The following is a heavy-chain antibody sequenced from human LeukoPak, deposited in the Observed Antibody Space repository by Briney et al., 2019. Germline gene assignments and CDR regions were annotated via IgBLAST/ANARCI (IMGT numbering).Heavy chain of an antibody. Sequence: GGSLRLSCGASGLTFSNYGMLWVRQAPGKGLDWVAFIRYDGNNKLYADSVKGRFTISRDNSKNTLYLHINSLRAEDTAVYYCVKDNPLDYWGQGTLVIVSS. D-gene: IGHD1-14*01. V-gene: IGHV3-30*02. J-gene: IGHJ4*02. CDR1: GLTFSNYG. CDR2: IRYDGNNK. CDR3: VKDNPLDY.